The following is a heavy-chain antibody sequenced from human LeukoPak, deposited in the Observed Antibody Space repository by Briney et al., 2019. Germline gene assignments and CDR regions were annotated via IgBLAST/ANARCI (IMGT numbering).Heavy chain of an antibody. J-gene: IGHJ4*02. CDR3: AKEGALAAAGTLNY. CDR2: IEQDGSEK. Sequence: GSLRLSCAASGFTFSSYWMSWVRQAPGKGLEWVANIEQDGSEKYYVDSVKGRFTISRDNSKNTLYLQMNSLRAEDTAVYYCAKEGALAAAGTLNYWGQGTLVTVSS. CDR1: GFTFSSYW. V-gene: IGHV3-7*03. D-gene: IGHD6-13*01.